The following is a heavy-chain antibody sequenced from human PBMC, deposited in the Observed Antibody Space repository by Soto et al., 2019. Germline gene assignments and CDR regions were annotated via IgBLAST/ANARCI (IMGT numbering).Heavy chain of an antibody. Sequence: SVKVSCKASGGTFSSYAISWVRQAPGQGLEWMGGIIPIFGTANYAQKFQGRVTITADESTSTAYMELSSLRSEDTAVYYCARVRITGTSYYYYYGMDVWGQGTTVTVSS. CDR1: GGTFSSYA. D-gene: IGHD1-20*01. CDR2: IIPIFGTA. J-gene: IGHJ6*02. CDR3: ARVRITGTSYYYYYGMDV. V-gene: IGHV1-69*13.